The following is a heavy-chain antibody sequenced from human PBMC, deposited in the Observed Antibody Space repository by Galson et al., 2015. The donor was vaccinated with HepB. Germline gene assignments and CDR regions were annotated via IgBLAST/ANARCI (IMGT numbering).Heavy chain of an antibody. V-gene: IGHV3-23*01. CDR1: GFTFSSYA. CDR3: AKDRVDCSGGSCPYFQH. Sequence: SLRLSCAASGFTFSSYAMSWVRQAPGKGLEWVSAISGSGGSTYYADSVKGRFTISRDNSKNTLYMQMNSLRAEDTAVYYCAKDRVDCSGGSCPYFQHWGQGTLVTVSS. J-gene: IGHJ1*01. D-gene: IGHD2-15*01. CDR2: ISGSGGST.